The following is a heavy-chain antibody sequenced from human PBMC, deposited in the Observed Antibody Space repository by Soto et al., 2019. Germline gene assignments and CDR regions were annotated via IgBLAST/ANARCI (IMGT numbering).Heavy chain of an antibody. CDR1: GFTFSSHA. CDR2: IWNAGNNK. V-gene: IGHV3-33*01. Sequence: PGGSLRLSCAASGFTFSSHAMNWVRQAPGKGLEWVALIWNAGNNKYYTDAGSVKGRFTISRDNSRNTLYLEMSSVRADDTAVYYCARGPDYSNFGYFDYWGQGTLVTVSS. J-gene: IGHJ4*02. CDR3: ARGPDYSNFGYFDY. D-gene: IGHD4-4*01.